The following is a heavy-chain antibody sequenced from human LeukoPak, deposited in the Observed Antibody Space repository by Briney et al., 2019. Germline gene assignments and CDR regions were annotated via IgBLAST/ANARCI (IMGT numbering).Heavy chain of an antibody. Sequence: SETLSLTCTVSGGSISSYYWSRIRQPPGKGLEWIGYIYYSGSTNYNPSLKSRVTLSVDTSKNQFSLKLSSVTAADTAVYYCARHRALDPWGQGTLVTVSS. CDR1: GGSISSYY. CDR3: ARHRALDP. CDR2: IYYSGST. V-gene: IGHV4-59*08. J-gene: IGHJ5*02.